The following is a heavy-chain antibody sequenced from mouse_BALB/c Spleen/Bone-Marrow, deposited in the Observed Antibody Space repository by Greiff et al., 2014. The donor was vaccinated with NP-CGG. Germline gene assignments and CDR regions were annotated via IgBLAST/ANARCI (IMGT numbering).Heavy chain of an antibody. J-gene: IGHJ4*01. Sequence: EVQLQQSGAELVKPGASVKLSCTASGFNIKDTYMHWVKQRPEQGLEWIGRIDPANGNTNYDPMFQGKATITADTSSTTAYLQLSSATSEDTAVYYCARWEYYAMDYWGQGTSVTVSS. V-gene: IGHV14-3*02. D-gene: IGHD4-1*01. CDR1: GFNIKDTY. CDR3: ARWEYYAMDY. CDR2: IDPANGNT.